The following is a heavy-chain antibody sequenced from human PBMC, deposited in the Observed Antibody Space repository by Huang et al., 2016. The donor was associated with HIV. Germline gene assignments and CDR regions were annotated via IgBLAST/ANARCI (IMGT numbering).Heavy chain of an antibody. V-gene: IGHV3-30*18. Sequence: QVQLVESGGGVVQPGRSLRISCAASGFTFSSYGMQWVRQATGKGMEGVGVIAYDGKTKYYADSVKGRFSISRDNSKTTVYLQLNSLRVEDTAVYYCAKGGSAAAVLDFWGQGTLVTVSS. CDR1: GFTFSSYG. CDR3: AKGGSAAAVLDF. J-gene: IGHJ4*02. CDR2: IAYDGKTK. D-gene: IGHD6-13*01.